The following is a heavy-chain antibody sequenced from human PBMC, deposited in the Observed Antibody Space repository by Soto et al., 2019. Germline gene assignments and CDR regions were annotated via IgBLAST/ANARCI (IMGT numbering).Heavy chain of an antibody. CDR2: IYYSGST. CDR1: GGSISSYY. V-gene: IGHV4-59*01. D-gene: IGHD1-26*01. J-gene: IGHJ4*02. Sequence: SETLSLTCTVSGGSISSYYWSWIRQPPGKGLERIGYIYYSGSTNYNPSLKSRVTISVDTSKNQFSLKLSSVTAADTAVYYCARDVDIVGATGHFDYWGQGTLVTV. CDR3: ARDVDIVGATGHFDY.